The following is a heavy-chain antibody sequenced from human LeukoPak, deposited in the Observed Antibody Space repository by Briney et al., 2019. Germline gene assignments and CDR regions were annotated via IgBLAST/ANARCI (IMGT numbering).Heavy chain of an antibody. J-gene: IGHJ4*02. V-gene: IGHV3-48*03. CDR1: GFTFSSYE. D-gene: IGHD3-3*01. CDR3: ARETDDFWSSHYFDY. Sequence: GGSLRLSCAASGFTFSSYEMNWVRQAPGKGLEWVSYISSSGSNIYYADSVKGRFTISTDNAKNLLYLQMNSLRAEDTAIYYCARETDDFWSSHYFDYWGQGTLVTVSS. CDR2: ISSSGSNI.